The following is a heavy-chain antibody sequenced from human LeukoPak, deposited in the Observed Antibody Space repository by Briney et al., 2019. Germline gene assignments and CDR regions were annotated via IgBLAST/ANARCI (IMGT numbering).Heavy chain of an antibody. CDR2: IYSGGST. CDR1: GFTVSSDY. J-gene: IGHJ5*02. CDR3: ARNWFDP. V-gene: IGHV3-53*05. Sequence: GGSLRLSCAASGFTVSSDYMSWVRQAPGKGLGWVSVIYSGGSTYYADSVKGRFTISRDKSKNTVYLQMNSLRFEDTAMYYCARNWFDPRGQGTLVTVSS.